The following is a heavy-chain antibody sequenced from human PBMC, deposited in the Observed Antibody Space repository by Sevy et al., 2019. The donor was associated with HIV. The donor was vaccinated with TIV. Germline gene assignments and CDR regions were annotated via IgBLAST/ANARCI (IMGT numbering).Heavy chain of an antibody. CDR2: FDPEDGGT. J-gene: IGHJ4*02. V-gene: IGHV1-24*01. Sequence: ASVKVSCKVSGYTLTKLSMHWVRQAPGKGLEWMGSFDPEDGGTIHAQRFQGRLIMTEVTSTETAYMEMSSLNSEDTAVYYCATTKDYYDNSGDPFDYWGQGSLVTVSS. CDR1: GYTLTKLS. D-gene: IGHD3-22*01. CDR3: ATTKDYYDNSGDPFDY.